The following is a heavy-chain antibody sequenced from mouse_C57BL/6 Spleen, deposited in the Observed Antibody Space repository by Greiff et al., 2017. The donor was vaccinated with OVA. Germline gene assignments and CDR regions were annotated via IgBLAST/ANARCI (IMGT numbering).Heavy chain of an antibody. D-gene: IGHD2-4*01. CDR3: ARKGITNYYAMDY. CDR1: GFSLTSYG. CDR2: IWSGGST. J-gene: IGHJ4*01. V-gene: IGHV2-2*01. Sequence: QVQLQQSGPGLVQPSQSLSITCTVSGFSLTSYGVHWVRQSPGKGLEWLGVIWSGGSTDYNAAFISRLSISKDNSKSQVFFKMNSLQADDTAIDYCARKGITNYYAMDYWGQGTSVTVSS.